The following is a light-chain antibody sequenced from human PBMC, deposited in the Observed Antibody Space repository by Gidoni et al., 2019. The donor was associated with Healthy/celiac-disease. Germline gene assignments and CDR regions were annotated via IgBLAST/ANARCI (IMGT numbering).Light chain of an antibody. Sequence: DIVMTQSPLSLPVTPGEPASISCRSTQSLLHSNGYNYLDWYLQKPGQSPQLLIYLGANRASGGPDRFSGSGSGADFTLKISRVEADDVGVYYCMQALQTPPYTFXQXTKLEIK. CDR2: LGA. CDR1: QSLLHSNGYNY. J-gene: IGKJ2*01. CDR3: MQALQTPPYT. V-gene: IGKV2-28*01.